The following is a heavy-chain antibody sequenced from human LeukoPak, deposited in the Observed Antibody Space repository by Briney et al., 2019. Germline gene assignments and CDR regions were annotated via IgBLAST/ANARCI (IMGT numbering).Heavy chain of an antibody. CDR3: ARKNSFYDSSAYDY. CDR2: ISAYNGNT. D-gene: IGHD3-22*01. CDR1: GYTFTSYG. Sequence: ASVKVSCKASGYTFTSYGISWVRQPPGQGLEWMGWISAYNGNTNYAQKFQGRVTMTRDTSISTAYMDLSSLRSDDTAVYYCARKNSFYDSSAYDYWGQGTLVTVSS. V-gene: IGHV1-18*01. J-gene: IGHJ4*02.